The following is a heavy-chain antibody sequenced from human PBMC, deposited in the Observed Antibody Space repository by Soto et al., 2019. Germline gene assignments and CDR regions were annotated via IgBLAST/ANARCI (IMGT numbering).Heavy chain of an antibody. J-gene: IGHJ6*03. V-gene: IGHV4-34*01. CDR1: GGSFSGYY. CDR2: INHSGST. D-gene: IGHD6-6*01. Sequence: SETLSLTCAVYGGSFSGYYWSWIRQPPGKGLEWIGEINHSGSTNYNPSLKSRVTISVDTSKNQFSLKLSSVTAADTAVYYCARNQKYPYYYYMDVWGKGTTVTVSS. CDR3: ARNQKYPYYYYMDV.